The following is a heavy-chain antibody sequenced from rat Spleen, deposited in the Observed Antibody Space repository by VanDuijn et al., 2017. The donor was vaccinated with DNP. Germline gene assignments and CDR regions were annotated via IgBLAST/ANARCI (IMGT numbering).Heavy chain of an antibody. CDR2: ISYDGSST. CDR1: GFTFSDYN. Sequence: EVHLVESGGGLVQPGRSLKLSRAASGFTFSDYNMAWVRQAPKKGLEWVATISYDGSSTYYRDSVKGRFTISRDNAKSTLYLQMDSLRSEDTATYYCASLNNYNWFAYWGQGTLVTVSS. CDR3: ASLNNYNWFAY. J-gene: IGHJ3*01. D-gene: IGHD1-10*01. V-gene: IGHV5-7*01.